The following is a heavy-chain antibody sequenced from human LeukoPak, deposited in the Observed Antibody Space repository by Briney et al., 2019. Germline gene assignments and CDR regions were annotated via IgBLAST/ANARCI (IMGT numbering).Heavy chain of an antibody. CDR2: IWYDGSNN. CDR3: AKDLFYYDKGGFDY. J-gene: IGHJ4*02. V-gene: IGHV3-30*02. CDR1: GFTFSTYG. D-gene: IGHD3-22*01. Sequence: GGSLRLSCAASGFTFSTYGMHWVRQAPGKGLEWVAVIWYDGSNNYYADSVKGRFTISRDNSKNTLYLQMNSLRTEDTAVYYCAKDLFYYDKGGFDYWGQGTLVTVSS.